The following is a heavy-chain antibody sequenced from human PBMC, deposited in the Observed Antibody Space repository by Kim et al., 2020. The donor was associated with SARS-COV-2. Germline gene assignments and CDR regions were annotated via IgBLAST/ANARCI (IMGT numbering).Heavy chain of an antibody. J-gene: IGHJ4*02. V-gene: IGHV3-11*06. D-gene: IGHD3-22*01. Sequence: GRFTISRDNAKNSVYLQMNSLGAEDTAVYYCARDGWSYFDSSGSFHTGLDNWGQGTLVTVSS. CDR3: ARDGWSYFDSSGSFHTGLDN.